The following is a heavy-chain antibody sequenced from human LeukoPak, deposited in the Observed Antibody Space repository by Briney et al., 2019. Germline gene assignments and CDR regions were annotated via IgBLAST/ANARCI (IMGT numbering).Heavy chain of an antibody. CDR3: ARVAVRGILRKYYFDY. V-gene: IGHV4-34*01. CDR2: INHSGST. D-gene: IGHD3-10*01. J-gene: IGHJ4*02. Sequence: GSLRLSCAASGFTFSSYAMSWIRQPPGKGLEWIGEINHSGSTNYNPSLKSRVTISVDTSKNQFSLKLSSVTAADTAVYYCARVAVRGILRKYYFDYWGQGTLVTVSS. CDR1: GFTFSSYA.